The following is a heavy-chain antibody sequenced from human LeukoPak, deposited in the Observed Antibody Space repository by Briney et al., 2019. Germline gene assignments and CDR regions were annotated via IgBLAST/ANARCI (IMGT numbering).Heavy chain of an antibody. CDR1: GFTFSSSA. D-gene: IGHD2-2*01. J-gene: IGHJ6*02. CDR3: ASPVVPATGYYYYGMDV. CDR2: ISASGGST. V-gene: IGHV3-23*01. Sequence: GGSLRLSCAASGFTFSSSAMSWVRQVPGKGLEWVSGISASGGSTSYADSVRGRFTISRDNSKNTLYLQMNSLRAEDTAVYYCASPVVPATGYYYYGMDVWGQGTTVTVSS.